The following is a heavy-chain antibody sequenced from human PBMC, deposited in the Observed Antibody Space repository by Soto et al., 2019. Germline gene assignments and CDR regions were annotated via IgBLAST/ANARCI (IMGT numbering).Heavy chain of an antibody. CDR2: ISWNGVYI. J-gene: IGHJ6*02. V-gene: IGHV3-9*01. CDR1: GFIFDNYA. CDR3: GKDMEGDFTYGVDV. Sequence: EVQLVESGGGLVPPGRSLRLSCAGSGFIFDNYAMEWVRQAPGKGLEWVAGISWNGVYIGYADSVKGRFTISRDNAKNSLYLQMSSLRPEDTALYYCGKDMEGDFTYGVDVWGQGTTVTVSS. D-gene: IGHD3-16*01.